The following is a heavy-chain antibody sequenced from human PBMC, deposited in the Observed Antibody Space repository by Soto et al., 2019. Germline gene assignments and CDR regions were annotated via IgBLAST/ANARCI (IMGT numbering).Heavy chain of an antibody. Sequence: QVQLVQSGAEVKTPGFSLKVSCKVSGSRFSNYVISWVRQAPGHGLEWLGRIIPIFNSTKYAQSFQGRVTLTADKSTSTASLELSSLRSDDTAVYYCAREGRGKKAGYNGLVSLGYWGQGTLVTVSS. CDR3: AREGRGKKAGYNGLVSLGY. CDR2: IIPIFNST. CDR1: GSRFSNYV. V-gene: IGHV1-69*06. J-gene: IGHJ4*02. D-gene: IGHD2-2*02.